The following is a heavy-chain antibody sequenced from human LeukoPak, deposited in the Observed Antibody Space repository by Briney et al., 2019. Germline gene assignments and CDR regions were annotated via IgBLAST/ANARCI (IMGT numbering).Heavy chain of an antibody. D-gene: IGHD6-13*01. J-gene: IGHJ4*02. CDR3: ARHEGHSSSWYRKLDY. CDR2: IYYSGST. V-gene: IGHV4-39*01. Sequence: PSETLSLTCTVSGGSISSSSYYWGWIRQPPGKGLEWIGSIYYSGSTYYNPSLKSRVTISVDTSKNQFSLKLSSVTAADTAVYYCARHEGHSSSWYRKLDYWGQGTLVTVSS. CDR1: GGSISSSSYY.